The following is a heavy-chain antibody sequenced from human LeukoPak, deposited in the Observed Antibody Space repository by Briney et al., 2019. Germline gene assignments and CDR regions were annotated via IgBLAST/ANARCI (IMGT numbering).Heavy chain of an antibody. V-gene: IGHV3-48*01. Sequence: PGGSLRLSCAASGFTFSSYSMNWVRQAPGKGLEWVSYISGSSSTIYYADSVKGRFTISRDNAKNSLYLQMNSLRAEDTAVYYCARDPPTSIAVAGTDYWGQGTLVTVSS. D-gene: IGHD6-19*01. CDR1: GFTFSSYS. CDR2: ISGSSSTI. J-gene: IGHJ4*02. CDR3: ARDPPTSIAVAGTDY.